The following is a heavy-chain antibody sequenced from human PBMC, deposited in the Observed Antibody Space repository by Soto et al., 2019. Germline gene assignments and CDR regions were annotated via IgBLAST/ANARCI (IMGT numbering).Heavy chain of an antibody. CDR2: IYHSGST. CDR1: GGSISSSNW. D-gene: IGHD1-26*01. V-gene: IGHV4-4*02. J-gene: IGHJ3*02. Sequence: SETLSLTCAVSGGSISSSNWWSWVRQPPGKGLEWIGEIYHSGSTNYNPSLKSRVTISVDKSKNQFSLKLSSVTAADTAVYYCARWELLGHDAFDIWGQGTMVTVSS. CDR3: ARWELLGHDAFDI.